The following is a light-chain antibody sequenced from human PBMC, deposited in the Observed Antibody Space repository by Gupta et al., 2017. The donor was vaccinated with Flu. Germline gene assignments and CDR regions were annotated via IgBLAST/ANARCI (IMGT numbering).Light chain of an antibody. Sequence: ATLSLSPGERATLSGRASQSVSSYLAWYQQKPGQAPRLLIYDASNRATGIPARFSGSGSGTDFTLTISSLEPEDFAVYYCQQRSNWPQYTFGQGTKLEIK. CDR3: QQRSNWPQYT. V-gene: IGKV3-11*01. CDR2: DAS. J-gene: IGKJ2*01. CDR1: QSVSSY.